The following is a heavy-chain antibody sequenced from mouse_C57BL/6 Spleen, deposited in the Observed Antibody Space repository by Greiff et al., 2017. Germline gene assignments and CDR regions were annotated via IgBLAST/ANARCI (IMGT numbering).Heavy chain of an antibody. CDR3: ARRGTVDV. J-gene: IGHJ1*03. CDR1: GYTFTSYW. CDR2: IDPSDSYT. Sequence: QVQLQQPGAELVMPGASVKLSCKASGYTFTSYWMHWVKQRPGQGLEWIGEIDPSDSYTNYNQKFKGKSTLTVDKSSSTAYMQLSSLTSEDSAVYYCARRGTVDVWGTGTTVTVSS. V-gene: IGHV1-69*01. D-gene: IGHD3-3*01.